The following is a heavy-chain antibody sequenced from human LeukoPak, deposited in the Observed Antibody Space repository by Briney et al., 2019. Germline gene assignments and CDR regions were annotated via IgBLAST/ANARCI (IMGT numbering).Heavy chain of an antibody. CDR2: MYLSGTT. CDR3: AGLVGRYSNGMYYYFDY. CDR1: GGSITSVNL. Sequence: SEALSLTCAVSGGSITSVNLWAWVRQPPGKGLEWVGEMYLSGTTTCNPSLRGRATISLDRSKNQVSLRLNSVTAADTALYYCAGLVGRYSNGMYYYFDYWGQGILVTVSS. D-gene: IGHD1-26*01. J-gene: IGHJ4*02. V-gene: IGHV4-4*02.